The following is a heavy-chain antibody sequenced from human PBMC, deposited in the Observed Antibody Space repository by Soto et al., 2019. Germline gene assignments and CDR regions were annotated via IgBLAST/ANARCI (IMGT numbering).Heavy chain of an antibody. Sequence: QVQLVESGGGVVQPGTSLRVSCVGSGFTFRSYVIHWVRQAPGKGLEWVALTSYDGTDKYYGDSVRGRFTISRDNSKNTVKLQRASLRLEDPARYYCSRWGTTGGLDVWGQGTLVSVSS. CDR3: SRWGTTGGLDV. D-gene: IGHD3-16*01. V-gene: IGHV3-30*19. CDR1: GFTFRSYV. J-gene: IGHJ1*01. CDR2: TSYDGTDK.